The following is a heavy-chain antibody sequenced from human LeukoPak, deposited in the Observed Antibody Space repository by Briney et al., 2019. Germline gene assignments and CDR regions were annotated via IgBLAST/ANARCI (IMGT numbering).Heavy chain of an antibody. V-gene: IGHV4-59*01. CDR3: AREVVSAALSXXYFDY. D-gene: IGHD2-15*01. J-gene: IGHJ4*02. CDR1: GGSISSYY. CDR2: IYYSGST. Sequence: PSETLSLTCTVSGGSISSYYWSWIRQPPGKGLEWIGYIYYSGSTNYNPSLKSRVTISVDTSKNQFSLKLSSVTAADTAVYYCAREVVSAALSXXYFDYWGQXTLVXXSS.